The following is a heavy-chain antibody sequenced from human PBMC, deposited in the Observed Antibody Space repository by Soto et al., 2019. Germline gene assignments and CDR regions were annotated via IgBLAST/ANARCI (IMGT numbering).Heavy chain of an antibody. Sequence: QVQLVESGGGVVQPGRSLRLSCAASGFTFSSYAMHWVRQAPGKGLEWVAVISYDGSNIYYADSVKGRFTISRDNSKNXLYLQVNSLRAEDTAVYYCAKDLDPRLIITTSVDYWGQGTLVTVSS. V-gene: IGHV3-30*18. CDR3: AKDLDPRLIITTSVDY. CDR2: ISYDGSNI. J-gene: IGHJ4*02. D-gene: IGHD3-3*01. CDR1: GFTFSSYA.